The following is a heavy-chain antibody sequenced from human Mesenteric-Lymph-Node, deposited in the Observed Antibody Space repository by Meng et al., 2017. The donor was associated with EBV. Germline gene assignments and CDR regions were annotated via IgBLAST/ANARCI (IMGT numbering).Heavy chain of an antibody. J-gene: IGHJ5*02. V-gene: IGHV4-34*01. D-gene: IGHD4-11*01. CDR1: GGSFSGYY. CDR3: ASRGDGIYSNYDWFDR. Sequence: QGQLQQWGAGLLKPSETLSLTCGVYGGSFSGYYWSWIRQPPGKGLEWIGEINHSGVASYNPSLRSRVTISLDTSKNQFSLKLNSVTAADTAVYYCASRGDGIYSNYDWFDRWGQGTLVTVSS. CDR2: INHSGVA.